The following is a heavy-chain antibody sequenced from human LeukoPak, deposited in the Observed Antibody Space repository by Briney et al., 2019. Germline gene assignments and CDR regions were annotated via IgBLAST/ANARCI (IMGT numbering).Heavy chain of an antibody. J-gene: IGHJ4*02. V-gene: IGHV3-7*01. Sequence: GGSLRLSCAASGFTFSSNWMSWVRQAPGKGLEWVANIKQDGSEKSYVDSVKGRFTISRDNAKNSLYLQMNSLRAEDTAVYYCTRGVITRDYWGQGTLVTVSS. CDR1: GFTFSSNW. CDR2: IKQDGSEK. CDR3: TRGVITRDY. D-gene: IGHD3-22*01.